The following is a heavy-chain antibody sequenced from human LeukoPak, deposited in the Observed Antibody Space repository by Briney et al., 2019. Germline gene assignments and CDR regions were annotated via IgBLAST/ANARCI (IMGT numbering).Heavy chain of an antibody. CDR3: ARDSGSYYYYYYYMDV. V-gene: IGHV3-9*01. CDR1: GFTFDDYA. J-gene: IGHJ6*03. CDR2: ISWNSDSI. Sequence: GGSLRLSCAASGFTFDDYAMHWVRQAPGKGLEWVSGISWNSDSIDYADSVKGRFTISRDNAKNSLYLQMNSLRAEDTAVYYCARDSGSYYYYYYYMDVWGKGTTVTISS. D-gene: IGHD3-10*01.